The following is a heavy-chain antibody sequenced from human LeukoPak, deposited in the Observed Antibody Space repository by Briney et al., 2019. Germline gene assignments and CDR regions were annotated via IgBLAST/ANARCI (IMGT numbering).Heavy chain of an antibody. CDR3: ARDGRRRDYCDSGSCYWYFDL. V-gene: IGHV3-21*01. CDR2: ISSSSSYI. CDR1: GFSFSSYT. J-gene: IGHJ2*01. Sequence: GGSLRLSCAASGFSFSSYTMNWVRLAPGKGLEWVSSISSSSSYIYYADSLKGRFTISRDNAKNSLYLQMNSLRAEDTAVYYCARDGRRRDYCDSGSCYWYFDLWRPGTLVTVSS. D-gene: IGHD2-15*01.